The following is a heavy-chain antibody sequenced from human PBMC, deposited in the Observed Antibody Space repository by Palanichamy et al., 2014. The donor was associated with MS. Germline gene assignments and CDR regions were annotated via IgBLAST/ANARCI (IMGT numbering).Heavy chain of an antibody. Sequence: EVRLVESGGGLVQPGGSLKLSCAASGFTFSGSAMHWVRQASGKGLEWVGRIRSKANSYATAYAASVKGRFTISRDDSKNTAYLQMNSLKTEDTAVYYCTSPDQYCSGGSCPSWGQGTLVTVSS. CDR1: GFTFSGSA. CDR2: IRSKANSYAT. V-gene: IGHV3-73*01. D-gene: IGHD2-15*01. CDR3: TSPDQYCSGGSCPS. J-gene: IGHJ4*02.